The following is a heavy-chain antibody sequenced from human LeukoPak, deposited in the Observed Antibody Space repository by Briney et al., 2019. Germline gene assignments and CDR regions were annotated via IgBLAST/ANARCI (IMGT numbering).Heavy chain of an antibody. CDR3: AREGYCSSTSCPDAFDI. V-gene: IGHV1-69*13. D-gene: IGHD2-2*01. CDR2: IIPIFGTA. CDR1: GGTFSSYA. Sequence: SVKVSCKASGGTFSSYAISWVRQAPGQGLEWMGGIIPIFGTANYAQKFQGRVTINADESTSTAYMELSSLRSEDTAVYYCAREGYCSSTSCPDAFDIWGQGTMVTVSS. J-gene: IGHJ3*02.